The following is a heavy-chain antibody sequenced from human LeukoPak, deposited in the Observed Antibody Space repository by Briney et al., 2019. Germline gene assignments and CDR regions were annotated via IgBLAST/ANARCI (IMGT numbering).Heavy chain of an antibody. J-gene: IGHJ4*02. CDR2: IKKDGSEK. D-gene: IGHD6-19*01. Sequence: GGSLRLSCAASGFTFSNYWMTWVRQAPGKGLEWVANIKKDGSEKYYVDSVKGRFTISRDNSKNSLHLQMNSLRAEDTALYYCTKGQWLLTESRFDYWGQGTLVTVSS. CDR1: GFTFSNYW. V-gene: IGHV3-7*03. CDR3: TKGQWLLTESRFDY.